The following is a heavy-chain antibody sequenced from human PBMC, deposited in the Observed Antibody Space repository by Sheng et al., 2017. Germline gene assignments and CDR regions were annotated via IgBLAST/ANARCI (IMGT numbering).Heavy chain of an antibody. J-gene: IGHJ3*02. D-gene: IGHD4-17*01. V-gene: IGHV3-48*03. Sequence: VQLVESGGGVVQPGRSLRLSCAASGFSFSSHGMQWVRQAPGKGLEWVSYISNRGTVMYYADSVKGRFTISRDNAKNLLYLQMNSLRAEDTAVYYCARVLRLGDAFDTWGQGTMVIVSS. CDR2: ISNRGTVM. CDR3: ARVLRLGDAFDT. CDR1: GFSFSSHG.